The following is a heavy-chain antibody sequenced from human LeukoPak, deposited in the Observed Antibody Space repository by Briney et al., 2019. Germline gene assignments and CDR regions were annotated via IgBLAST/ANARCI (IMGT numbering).Heavy chain of an antibody. V-gene: IGHV3-11*01. CDR1: GFTFSDYY. CDR3: AREDDFWSGYYTDYYYGMDV. CDR2: ISSSGSTI. D-gene: IGHD3-3*01. Sequence: GGSLRLSCAASGFTFSDYYMSWIRQAPGKGLEWVSYISSSGSTIYYADSVKGRFTISRDNAKNSLYLQMNSLRAEDTAVYYCAREDDFWSGYYTDYYYGMDVWGQGTTVTVSS. J-gene: IGHJ6*02.